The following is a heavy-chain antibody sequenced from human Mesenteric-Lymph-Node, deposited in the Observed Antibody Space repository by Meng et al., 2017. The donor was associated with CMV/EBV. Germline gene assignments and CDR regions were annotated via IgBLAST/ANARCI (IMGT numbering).Heavy chain of an antibody. J-gene: IGHJ4*02. CDR2: MNPNSGNT. V-gene: IGHV1-8*01. D-gene: IGHD2-2*01. CDR1: GYTFTSYD. CDR3: ARGPNVVVPAASGPYYFDY. Sequence: ASVQVSCKASGYTFTSYDINWVRQATGQGLEWMGWMNPNSGNTGYAQKFQGRVTMTRNTSISTAYMELSSLRSEDTAVYYCARGPNVVVPAASGPYYFDYWGQGTLVTVSS.